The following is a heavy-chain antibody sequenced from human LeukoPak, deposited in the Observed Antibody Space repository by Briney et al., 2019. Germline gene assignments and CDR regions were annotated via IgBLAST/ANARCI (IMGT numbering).Heavy chain of an antibody. V-gene: IGHV4-59*01. CDR3: ARDLAAARHDAFDI. J-gene: IGHJ3*02. D-gene: IGHD6-13*01. Sequence: KPSETLSLTCSVSGGSITSYYWSWFRQPPGKGLEWIGYIYNSGTTNYNPSLKSRVTISVDTSKNQFSLKLSSVTAADTAVYYCARDLAAARHDAFDIWGQGTMVTVSS. CDR1: GGSITSYY. CDR2: IYNSGTT.